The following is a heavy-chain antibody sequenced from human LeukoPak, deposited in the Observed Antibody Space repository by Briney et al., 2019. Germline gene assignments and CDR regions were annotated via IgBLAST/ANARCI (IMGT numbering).Heavy chain of an antibody. Sequence: SQTLSLTCTVSGGSISSAGSYWSWIRQYPGKGLEWIGYIYYSGSTYYNPSLKSRVTISVDTSKNQFSLKLSSVTAADTAVYYCASTGSSSFPDYWGQGTLVTVSS. CDR3: ASTGSSSFPDY. CDR2: IYYSGST. J-gene: IGHJ4*02. D-gene: IGHD6-13*01. V-gene: IGHV4-31*03. CDR1: GGSISSAGSY.